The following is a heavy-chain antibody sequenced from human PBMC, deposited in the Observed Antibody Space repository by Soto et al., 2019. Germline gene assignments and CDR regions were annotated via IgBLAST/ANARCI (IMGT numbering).Heavy chain of an antibody. Sequence: QVQLVESGGGVVQPGRSLRLSCAASGFIFNTYGMHWVRQAPGKGLEWVAGTWYDGSDKHYADSVKGRLTISRDNSKNTLYLEMNSLRVEGTAVYYCARGSGYDSGFDFWGQGTVVTVS. CDR3: ARGSGYDSGFDF. J-gene: IGHJ4*02. V-gene: IGHV3-33*01. D-gene: IGHD3-22*01. CDR2: TWYDGSDK. CDR1: GFIFNTYG.